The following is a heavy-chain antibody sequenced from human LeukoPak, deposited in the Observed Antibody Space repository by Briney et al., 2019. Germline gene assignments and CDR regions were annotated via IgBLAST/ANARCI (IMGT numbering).Heavy chain of an antibody. CDR1: GFIFSDHY. CDR2: ISSSRSYT. CDR3: ARLTYYYDSSGYYLFDY. J-gene: IGHJ4*02. Sequence: GSLRLSCAASGFIFSDHYMSWIRQAPGKGLEWVSYISSSRSYTNYADSVKARFTISRDNAKNSLYLQMNSLRAEDTAVYHCARLTYYYDSSGYYLFDYWGQGTLVTVSS. V-gene: IGHV3-11*03. D-gene: IGHD3-22*01.